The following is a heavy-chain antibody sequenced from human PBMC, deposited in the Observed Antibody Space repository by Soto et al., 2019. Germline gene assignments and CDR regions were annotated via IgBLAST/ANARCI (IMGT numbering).Heavy chain of an antibody. Sequence: QVQLVQSGAEVKKPGASVMLSCKASGYTFTSYYMHWVRQAPGQGLEWMGIINPDGGSTRYAQKFQGRVTMTRDTSTRTFNMELSSLRSEDTAMYYCAKAPRGGVIITTYSAHIDYWGQGTLVTVSS. V-gene: IGHV1-46*01. J-gene: IGHJ4*02. D-gene: IGHD3-3*01. CDR3: AKAPRGGVIITTYSAHIDY. CDR2: INPDGGST. CDR1: GYTFTSYY.